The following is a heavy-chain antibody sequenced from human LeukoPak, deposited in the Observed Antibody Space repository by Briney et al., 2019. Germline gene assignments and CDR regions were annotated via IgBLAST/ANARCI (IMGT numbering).Heavy chain of an antibody. CDR2: IYTSGST. V-gene: IGHV4-4*07. D-gene: IGHD6-13*01. CDR3: ARGFGSSWYYFDY. Sequence: SETLSLTCTVSGDSISSYYWSWIRQSAGKGLEWIGRIYTSGSTNYSPSLKSRVTMSVDTSKNQISLKLSSVTAADTAMYYCARGFGSSWYYFDYWGQGTLVTVSS. J-gene: IGHJ4*02. CDR1: GDSISSYY.